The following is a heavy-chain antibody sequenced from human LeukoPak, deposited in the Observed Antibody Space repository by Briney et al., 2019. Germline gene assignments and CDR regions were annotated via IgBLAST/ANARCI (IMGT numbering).Heavy chain of an antibody. CDR2: SDSGGRT. J-gene: IGHJ4*02. D-gene: IGHD3-22*01. Sequence: GGSLRLSCAVSGITLSNYGMSWVRQAPGKGLEWVAGSDSGGRTNCADSVKGRFTISRDNPKNTLYLQMNSLRAEDTAVYLCAKRGVVIRVILVGFHKEAYYFDSWGQGALVTVSS. CDR1: GITLSNYG. CDR3: AKRGVVIRVILVGFHKEAYYFDS. V-gene: IGHV3-23*01.